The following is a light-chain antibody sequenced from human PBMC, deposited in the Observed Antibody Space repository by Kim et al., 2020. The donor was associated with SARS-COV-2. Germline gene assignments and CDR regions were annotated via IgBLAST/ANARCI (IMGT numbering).Light chain of an antibody. CDR1: QSVSSY. Sequence: VSPGERATLSCRARQSVSSYLAWYQQKPGQAPRLLIYGASTRATGIPARFSGSGSGTEFTLTISSLQSEDFAVYYCQQYNNWPYSFGQGTKLEI. V-gene: IGKV3D-15*01. J-gene: IGKJ2*03. CDR3: QQYNNWPYS. CDR2: GAS.